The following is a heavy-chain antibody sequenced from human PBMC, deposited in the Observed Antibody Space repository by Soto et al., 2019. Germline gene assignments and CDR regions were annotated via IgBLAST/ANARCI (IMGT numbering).Heavy chain of an antibody. J-gene: IGHJ4*02. CDR3: TRHIGGKGAY. D-gene: IGHD3-10*01. CDR1: GFTFSSYW. Sequence: GGSLRLSCATSGFTFSSYWMHWVRQVPGKGLLWVSRIDEYGNTINYADSVRGRFTISRDNARNTLYLEMNSLRAEDTALYYCTRHIGGKGAYWGPGTLVTVSS. CDR2: IDEYGNTI. V-gene: IGHV3-74*01.